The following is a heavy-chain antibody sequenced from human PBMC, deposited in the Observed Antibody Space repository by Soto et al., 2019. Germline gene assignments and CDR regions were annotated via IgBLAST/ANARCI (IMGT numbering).Heavy chain of an antibody. CDR2: ISSSSSTI. V-gene: IGHV3-48*02. CDR1: RFIFSSYS. D-gene: IGHD2-2*02. CDR3: ARESYCSRTSCYTDAFDV. J-gene: IGHJ3*01. Sequence: EVQLVESGGGLVQPGGSLRLSCAVTRFIFSSYSMNWVRQAPGKGLEWVSYISSSSSTIYYADSVKGRFTISRDNAKNSLYLQMNSLRDEHTAVYYCARESYCSRTSCYTDAFDVWGQGTMVTVSS.